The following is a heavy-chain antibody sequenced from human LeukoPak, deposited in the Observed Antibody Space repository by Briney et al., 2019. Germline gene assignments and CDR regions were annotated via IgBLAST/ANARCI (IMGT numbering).Heavy chain of an antibody. CDR2: ISPNGDST. CDR3: AKDGGRWDLDY. D-gene: IGHD1-26*01. J-gene: IGHJ4*02. CDR1: GYTFPNYH. V-gene: IGHV1-46*01. Sequence: GASVKVSCKSPGYTFPNYHFHWVRQAPGLGLQWMGIISPNGDSTTYAQKFQGRLTMTRDTSTNTDYMELTNLRSEDTAVYYCAKDGGRWDLDYWGQGTLVTVSS.